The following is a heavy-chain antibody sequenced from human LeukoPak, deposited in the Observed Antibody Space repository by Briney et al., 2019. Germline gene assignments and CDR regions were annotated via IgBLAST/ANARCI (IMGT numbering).Heavy chain of an antibody. D-gene: IGHD3-9*01. CDR2: FVSISSTI. V-gene: IGHV3-48*04. Sequence: GGSREPSVPPPGLPFGGFAINGSGRAPGRGLGWVYYFVSISSTIYYADSVKGRFTISRDNAKNSLYLQMNSLRAEDTAVYYCARDQGHDIPVRYYYYMDVWGKGTTVTVSS. CDR3: ARDQGHDIPVRYYYYMDV. J-gene: IGHJ6*03. CDR1: GLPFGGFA.